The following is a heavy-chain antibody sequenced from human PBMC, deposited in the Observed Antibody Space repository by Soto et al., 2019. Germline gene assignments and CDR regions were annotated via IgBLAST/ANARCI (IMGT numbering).Heavy chain of an antibody. J-gene: IGHJ5*02. V-gene: IGHV4-59*01. CDR1: GGSISSYY. CDR2: IYYSGST. Sequence: SETLSLTCTVSGGSISSYYWSWIRQPPGKGLEWIGYIYYSGSTNYNPSLKSRVTISVDKSKNQFSLKLSSVTAADTAVYYCARGSTVEWLFNNWFDPWGQGTLVTVSS. CDR3: ARGSTVEWLFNNWFDP. D-gene: IGHD3-3*01.